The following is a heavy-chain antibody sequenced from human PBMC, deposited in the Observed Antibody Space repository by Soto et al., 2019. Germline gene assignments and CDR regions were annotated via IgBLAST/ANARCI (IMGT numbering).Heavy chain of an antibody. J-gene: IGHJ6*02. CDR1: GFTFSSYA. D-gene: IGHD5-18*01. CDR3: AKERGDNYGYDAMDV. Sequence: EVQLLESGGGLVQPGGSLRLSCAASGFTFSSYAMSWVRQAPGKGLEWVSGISGSGGSTYYADSVKGRFTISRDNSKNTLDLKTNSLRAEATAVYDGAKERGDNYGYDAMDVWGQGTTVTVSS. CDR2: ISGSGGST. V-gene: IGHV3-23*01.